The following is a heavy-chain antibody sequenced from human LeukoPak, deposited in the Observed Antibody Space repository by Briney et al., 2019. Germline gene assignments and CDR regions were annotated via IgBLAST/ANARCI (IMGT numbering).Heavy chain of an antibody. Sequence: ASVKVSCKASGYTFTSYGISWVRQAPGQGLEWMGWISAYNGNTNYAQKLQGRVTMTTDTSTSTANMELRSLRSDDTAVYYCARDTEWAYFDLWGRGTLVTVSS. CDR2: ISAYNGNT. J-gene: IGHJ2*01. V-gene: IGHV1-18*01. D-gene: IGHD3-3*01. CDR1: GYTFTSYG. CDR3: ARDTEWAYFDL.